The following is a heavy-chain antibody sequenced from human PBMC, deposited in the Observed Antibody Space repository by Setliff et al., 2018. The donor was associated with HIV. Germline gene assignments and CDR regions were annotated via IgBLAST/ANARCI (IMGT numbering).Heavy chain of an antibody. CDR3: AKDRITGYYNFWSGPNFDY. J-gene: IGHJ4*02. D-gene: IGHD3-3*01. Sequence: GGSLRLSCVASGFTFSTYAINWVRLAPGKGLEWVSAILSTGERTFYADSVKGRFTISRDNSKNTVYLQMNSLRAEDTAEYYCAKDRITGYYNFWSGPNFDYWGQGTLVTVSS. CDR1: GFTFSTYA. CDR2: ILSTGERT. V-gene: IGHV3-23*01.